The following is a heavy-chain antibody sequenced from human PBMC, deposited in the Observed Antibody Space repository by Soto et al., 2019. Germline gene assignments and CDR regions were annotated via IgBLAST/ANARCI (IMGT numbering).Heavy chain of an antibody. Sequence: WDTLLLTCSVYSPLFRVFNSSWIRQPTGKGLEWIGEINHSGSTNYNPSLKSRVTISVDTSKNQFSLKLSSVTAADTAVYYCAGGSYYYGMDVWGQGTTVT. CDR2: INHSGST. CDR3: AGGSYYYGMDV. D-gene: IGHD3-16*01. CDR1: SPLFRVFN. J-gene: IGHJ6*02. V-gene: IGHV4-34*01.